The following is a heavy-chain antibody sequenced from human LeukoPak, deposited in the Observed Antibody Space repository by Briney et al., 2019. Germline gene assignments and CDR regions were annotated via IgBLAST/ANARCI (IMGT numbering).Heavy chain of an antibody. CDR1: GFTFDDYA. D-gene: IGHD6-13*01. J-gene: IGHJ6*02. CDR3: AKDMVAAENNYYYGMDV. CDR2: ISWNSGSI. Sequence: TGGSLRLSRAASGFTFDDYAMHWVRQAPGKGLEWVSGISWNSGSIGYADSVKGRFTISRDNAKNSLYLQMNSLRAEDTALYYCAKDMVAAENNYYYGMDVWGQGTTVTVSS. V-gene: IGHV3-9*01.